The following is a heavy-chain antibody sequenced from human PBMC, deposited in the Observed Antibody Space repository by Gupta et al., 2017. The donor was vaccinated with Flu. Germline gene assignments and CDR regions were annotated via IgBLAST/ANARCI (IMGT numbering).Heavy chain of an antibody. D-gene: IGHD6-13*01. CDR1: GFTFSSYN. J-gene: IGHJ4*02. CDR3: ARDWSSTWQKGNYFDY. V-gene: IGHV3-21*01. CDR2: ISSSSSYI. Sequence: EVQLLESGGGLVKPGGSLRLSCAVPGFTFSSYNMDWVRQAPGKGLEWVSSISSSSSYIYYADSVKGRFTISRDNAKNSLYLQMNSLRAGDTAVYYCARDWSSTWQKGNYFDYWGQGTVVTVSS.